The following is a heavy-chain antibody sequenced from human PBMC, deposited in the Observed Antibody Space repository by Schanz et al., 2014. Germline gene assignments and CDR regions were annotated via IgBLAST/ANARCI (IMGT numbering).Heavy chain of an antibody. CDR2: VSSDGNKD. CDR3: AKSDAFDI. V-gene: IGHV3-30*18. Sequence: VQLVESGGGVVQPGRSLRLSCAASGFTFSTHAMHWVRQAPGKGLEWETLVSSDGNKDYYTDSVKGRFTIARDNAKNTPYLQMNSLRAEDTAVYYCAKSDAFDIWGQGTLVTVSS. CDR1: GFTFSTHA. J-gene: IGHJ3*02.